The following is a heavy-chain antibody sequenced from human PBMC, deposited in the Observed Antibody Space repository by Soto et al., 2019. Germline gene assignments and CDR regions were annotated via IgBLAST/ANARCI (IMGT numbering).Heavy chain of an antibody. CDR3: ASWETLWLNRNDYYGMDD. CDR1: GGTFSSYA. CDR2: IIPIFGTA. V-gene: IGHV1-69*13. D-gene: IGHD5-18*01. Sequence: VKVSWKDSGGTFSSYAISWVRQAPGQGLEWMGGIIPIFGTANYAQKFQGRVTITADESTSTAYMELSSLRSEDTAVYYCASWETLWLNRNDYYGMDDWG. J-gene: IGHJ6*02.